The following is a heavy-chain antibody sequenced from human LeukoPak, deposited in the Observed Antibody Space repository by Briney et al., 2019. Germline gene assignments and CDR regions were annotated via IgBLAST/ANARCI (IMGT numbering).Heavy chain of an antibody. D-gene: IGHD4-23*01. CDR3: ARVDYGGYWYFDL. Sequence: GGSLRLSCAASGFTFNTYTMNWVRQAPGKGLVWVSRINSDGSSTSYADSVKGRFTISRDNAKNTLYLQMNSLRAEDTAVYYCARVDYGGYWYFDLWGRGTLVTVSS. CDR1: GFTFNTYT. J-gene: IGHJ2*01. CDR2: INSDGSST. V-gene: IGHV3-74*01.